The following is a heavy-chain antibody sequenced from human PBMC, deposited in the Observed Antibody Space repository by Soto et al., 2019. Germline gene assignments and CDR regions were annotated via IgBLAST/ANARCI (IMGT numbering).Heavy chain of an antibody. V-gene: IGHV4-39*01. CDR3: ARGIYVGSSGDYLPY. CDR2: VYYDWST. Sequence: SETLSLTCAVSGGSIRSNGYYWAWIRQPPGKGLEWIGTVYYDWSTFYNPSLKSRLTMFVDTSKNQFSLRLNSVTAADTALYDCARGIYVGSSGDYLPYWAQGTLVT. CDR1: GGSIRSNGYY. D-gene: IGHD3-22*01. J-gene: IGHJ4*02.